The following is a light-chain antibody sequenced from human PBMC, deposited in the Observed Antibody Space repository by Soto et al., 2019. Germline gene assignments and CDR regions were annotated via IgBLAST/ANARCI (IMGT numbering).Light chain of an antibody. CDR2: AAS. J-gene: IGKJ4*01. Sequence: AIQMTQSPSSLSASVGDRVTVTCRASQDIRSDVGWYQQKPGQAPKVLMYAASRLHSGVPSRFSVSGSGTDFVLTISSLQPEDVATYFCLQNNNYPLTVGGGTKVDIK. V-gene: IGKV1-6*01. CDR3: LQNNNYPLT. CDR1: QDIRSD.